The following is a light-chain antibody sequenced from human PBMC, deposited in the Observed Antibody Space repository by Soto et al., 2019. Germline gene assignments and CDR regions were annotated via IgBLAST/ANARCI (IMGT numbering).Light chain of an antibody. CDR1: QSVSTS. V-gene: IGKV3-11*01. Sequence: EIALTQSPATLSLSPGERATLSCRASQSVSTSLAWYQQKPGLAPRLLIYDASNRATGIPARFSGSGSGTDFTLTISSLEPEDFAVYYCQQRSNWPPTWTFGQGTKV. CDR2: DAS. J-gene: IGKJ1*01. CDR3: QQRSNWPPTWT.